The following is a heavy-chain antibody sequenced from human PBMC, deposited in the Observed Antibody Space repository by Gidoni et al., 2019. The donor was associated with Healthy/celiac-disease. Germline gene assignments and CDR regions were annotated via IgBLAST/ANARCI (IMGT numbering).Heavy chain of an antibody. CDR2: IYYSGST. CDR1: VGSISSSSYY. CDR3: ARAPSGYYDFWSGYFWFDP. Sequence: QLQLQESGTGLVKPSETLSLTCTVSVGSISSSSYYWGWIRQPPGKGLEWIGSIYYSGSTYYNPSLKSRVTISVDTSKNQFSLKLSSVTAADTAVYYCARAPSGYYDFWSGYFWFDPWGQGTLVTVSS. V-gene: IGHV4-39*01. J-gene: IGHJ5*02. D-gene: IGHD3-3*01.